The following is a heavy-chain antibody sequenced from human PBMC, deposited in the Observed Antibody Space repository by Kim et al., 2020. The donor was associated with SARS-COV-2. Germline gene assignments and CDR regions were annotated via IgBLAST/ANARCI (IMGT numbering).Heavy chain of an antibody. CDR1: GYTFTSYA. J-gene: IGHJ6*02. Sequence: ASVKVSCKASGYTFTSYAMHWVRQAPGQRLEWMGWINAGNGNTKYSQKFQGRVTITRDTSASTAYMELSSLRSEDTAVYYCAREVYIAARYYYYGMDVWGQGTTVTVSS. V-gene: IGHV1-3*01. CDR3: AREVYIAARYYYYGMDV. CDR2: INAGNGNT. D-gene: IGHD6-6*01.